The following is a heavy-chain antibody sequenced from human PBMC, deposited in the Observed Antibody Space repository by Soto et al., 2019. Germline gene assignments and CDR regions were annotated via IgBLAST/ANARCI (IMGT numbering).Heavy chain of an antibody. CDR3: ARDSRLWGSTGWKRENLFDI. V-gene: IGHV1-69*18. Sequence: QVQLEQSGAEVKRPGSSVKVSCKTSGGNFNTNPISWVRQAPGHRLEWMGKIIPIFGTPDYAQKCQGRATINADEATTTVYMGLRSLKSDESSVYDCARDSRLWGSTGWKRENLFDIWGQGTMVTVSS. CDR2: IIPIFGTP. CDR1: GGNFNTNP. D-gene: IGHD3-16*01. J-gene: IGHJ3*02.